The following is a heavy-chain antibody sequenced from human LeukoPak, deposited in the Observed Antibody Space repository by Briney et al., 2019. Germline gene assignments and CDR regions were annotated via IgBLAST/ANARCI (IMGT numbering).Heavy chain of an antibody. V-gene: IGHV4-38-2*02. J-gene: IGHJ5*02. D-gene: IGHD3-10*01. CDR1: DYSITSDYY. Sequence: PSETLSLTCGVSDYSITSDYYWGWIRQPPGKGLEWIGSIYHSGSTYYDPSLKSRVTISVDTSKNQFSLKLTSVAAADTALYYCARENASGTNWFDPWGRGTLVTVSS. CDR2: IYHSGST. CDR3: ARENASGTNWFDP.